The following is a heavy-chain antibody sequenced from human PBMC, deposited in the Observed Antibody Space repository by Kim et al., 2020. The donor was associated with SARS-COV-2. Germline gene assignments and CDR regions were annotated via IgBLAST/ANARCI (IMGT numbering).Heavy chain of an antibody. J-gene: IGHJ5*02. CDR3: ARSLSSTRWNWFDP. D-gene: IGHD2-2*01. V-gene: IGHV1-3*01. Sequence: QKFQGRVTITRDTTASTAYMELSSLRSEDTAVYYCARSLSSTRWNWFDPWGQGTLVTVSS.